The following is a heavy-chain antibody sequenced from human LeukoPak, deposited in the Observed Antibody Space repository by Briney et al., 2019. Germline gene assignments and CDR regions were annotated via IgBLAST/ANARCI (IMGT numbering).Heavy chain of an antibody. J-gene: IGHJ3*02. CDR3: ASVQSGFDGAFDI. CDR1: GGTFISYA. V-gene: IGHV1-69*04. Sequence: GASVKVSCKASGGTFISYAISWVRQAPGQGLEWMGRIIPILGIANYAQKFQGRVTITADKSTSTAYMELSSLRSEDTAVYYCASVQSGFDGAFDIWGQGTMVTVSS. D-gene: IGHD3-3*01. CDR2: IIPILGIA.